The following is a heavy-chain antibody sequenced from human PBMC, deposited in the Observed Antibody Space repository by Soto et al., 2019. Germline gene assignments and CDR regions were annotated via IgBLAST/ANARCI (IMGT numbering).Heavy chain of an antibody. J-gene: IGHJ5*02. CDR1: GYTFTSYD. CDR2: INPNSGNT. CDR3: ARADSSTWNYIWFDP. Sequence: QVQLVQSGAEVKKPGASVKVSCKASGYTFTSYDINWVRQATGQGLEWMGWINPNSGNTVYAHKFQGRVTMTRNTSISTAYMELSSLRSEDSAVYYCARADSSTWNYIWFDPWGQGTLVTVSS. D-gene: IGHD6-13*01. V-gene: IGHV1-8*01.